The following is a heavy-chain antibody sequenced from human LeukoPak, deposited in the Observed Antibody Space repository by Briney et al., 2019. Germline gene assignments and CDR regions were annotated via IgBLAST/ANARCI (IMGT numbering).Heavy chain of an antibody. CDR2: INPNSGDT. J-gene: IGHJ4*02. V-gene: IGHV1-2*02. CDR3: ARAYFDY. CDR1: GYIFTGYY. Sequence: ASVKVSCKASGYIFTGYYMHWVRQAPGQGLEWMGWINPNSGDTNYAQKFQGRVTMTRDTSISTAYMELSRLRSDDTAVYYCARAYFDYWGQGTLVTVSS.